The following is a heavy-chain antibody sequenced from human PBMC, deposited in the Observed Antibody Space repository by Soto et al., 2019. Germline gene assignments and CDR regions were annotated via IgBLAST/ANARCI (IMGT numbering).Heavy chain of an antibody. J-gene: IGHJ2*01. V-gene: IGHV3-15*01. CDR3: STSANYYDTRRYRGYFDV. CDR1: GFTFSNAW. CDR2: IKSKTDGGTA. D-gene: IGHD3-22*01. Sequence: EVQVVESGGGLVKPGGSLRLSCAASGFTFSNAWMSWVRQAPGKGLEWAARIKSKTDGGTADYPAPVRGRFVISRDDSTTTLYLQVNSLKTEDTAVYYCSTSANYYDTRRYRGYFDVWGRGTLVTVSS.